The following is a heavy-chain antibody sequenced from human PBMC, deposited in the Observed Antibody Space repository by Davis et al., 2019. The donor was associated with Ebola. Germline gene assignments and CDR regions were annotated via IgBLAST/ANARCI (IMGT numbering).Heavy chain of an antibody. CDR3: ARDQNLPVTEKWELPGYYFDY. V-gene: IGHV3-33*08. CDR1: GFTVSSNY. Sequence: GESLKISCAASGFTVSSNYMSWVRQAPGKGLEWVAVIWYDGSNKYYADSVKGRFTISRDNSKNTLYLQMNSLRAEDTAVYYCARDQNLPVTEKWELPGYYFDYWGQGTLVTVSS. J-gene: IGHJ4*02. D-gene: IGHD1-26*01. CDR2: IWYDGSNK.